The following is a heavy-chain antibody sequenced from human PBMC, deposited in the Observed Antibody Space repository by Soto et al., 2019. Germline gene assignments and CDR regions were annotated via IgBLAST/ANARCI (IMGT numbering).Heavy chain of an antibody. V-gene: IGHV3-30*18. CDR2: ISYDGSNK. CDR3: AKDRDSSGYYQDY. CDR1: GFTFSSYG. D-gene: IGHD3-22*01. Sequence: QVQLVESGGGVVQPGRSLRLSCAASGFTFSSYGMHWVRQAPGKGLEWVAVISYDGSNKYYADSVKGRFTISRDNSKNTLYLQMNSLRAEDTAVYDCAKDRDSSGYYQDYWGQGTLVTVSS. J-gene: IGHJ4*02.